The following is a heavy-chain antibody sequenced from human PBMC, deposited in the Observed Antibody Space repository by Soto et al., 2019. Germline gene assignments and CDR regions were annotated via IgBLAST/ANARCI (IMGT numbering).Heavy chain of an antibody. J-gene: IGHJ2*01. V-gene: IGHV3-21*01. CDR3: ARDRGSSPGGAPYFDL. D-gene: IGHD6-6*01. CDR1: GFTFSSYS. CDR2: ISSSSSYI. Sequence: GGSLRLSCAASGFTFSSYSMNWVRQAPGKGLEWVSSISSSSSYIYYADSVKGRFTISRDNAKNSLYLQMNSLRAEDTAVYYCARDRGSSPGGAPYFDLWGRGTLVTVSS.